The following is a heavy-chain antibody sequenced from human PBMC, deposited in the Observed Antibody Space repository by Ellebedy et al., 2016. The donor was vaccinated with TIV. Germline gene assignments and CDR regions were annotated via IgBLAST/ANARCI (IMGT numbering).Heavy chain of an antibody. Sequence: GESLKISCAASGFTFSSYSMNWVRQAPEKGLEWVSYISSSSSTIYYADSVKGRFHITRDNAKNSLYLQMNSLRDEDTAVYYCARVYCSGGSCYLGYYGMDVWGQGTTVTVSS. D-gene: IGHD2-15*01. CDR1: GFTFSSYS. CDR2: ISSSSSTI. CDR3: ARVYCSGGSCYLGYYGMDV. J-gene: IGHJ6*02. V-gene: IGHV3-48*02.